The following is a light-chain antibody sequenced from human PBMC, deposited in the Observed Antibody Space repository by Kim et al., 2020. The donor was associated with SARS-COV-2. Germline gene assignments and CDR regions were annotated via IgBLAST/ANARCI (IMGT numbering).Light chain of an antibody. CDR1: QSVSSN. J-gene: IGKJ1*01. V-gene: IGKV3-15*01. CDR2: GAS. Sequence: EIVMTQSPATLSVSPGERATLSCRASQSVSSNLACYQQKPGQAPRLLLYGASTRATGIPARFSGSGSGTEFTLTISSLQSEDFAVYYCQQYNNWFPVTFGQGTKVDIK. CDR3: QQYNNWFPVT.